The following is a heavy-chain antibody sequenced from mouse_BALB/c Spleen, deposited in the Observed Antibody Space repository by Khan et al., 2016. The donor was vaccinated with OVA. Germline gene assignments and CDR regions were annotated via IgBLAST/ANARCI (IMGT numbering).Heavy chain of an antibody. CDR1: GYSFTGYF. Sequence: VQLKQSGPELVKPGASVKISCKASGYSFTGYFMNWVMQSHGKSLEWIGRINPHIGETFYNQKFKGKATLTVDESSSTAHMELRCLASEDSAVYYCARIYGSDFDYWGQGTTLTVSS. J-gene: IGHJ2*01. CDR2: INPHIGET. D-gene: IGHD1-1*01. CDR3: ARIYGSDFDY. V-gene: IGHV1-20*02.